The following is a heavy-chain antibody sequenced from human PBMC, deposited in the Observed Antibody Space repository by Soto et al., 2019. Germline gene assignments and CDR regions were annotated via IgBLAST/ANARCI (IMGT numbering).Heavy chain of an antibody. CDR3: ARDPSLGYCRGDKCDDYYYGIDI. Sequence: QVQLVESGGGLVKPGGSLRLSCAASGFTFNDYYMAWIRQAPGKGLEWLSYIGSSESIYYADSVKGRFTVSRDNAKNSXYLQMDSLRAEDTAVYFCARDPSLGYCRGDKCDDYYYGIDIWGQGTMVTVAS. CDR2: IGSSESI. D-gene: IGHD2-15*01. J-gene: IGHJ6*02. V-gene: IGHV3-11*01. CDR1: GFTFNDYY.